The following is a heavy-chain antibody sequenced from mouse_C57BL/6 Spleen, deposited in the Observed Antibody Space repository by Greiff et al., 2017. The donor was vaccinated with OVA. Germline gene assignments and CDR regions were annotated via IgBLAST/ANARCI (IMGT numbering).Heavy chain of an antibody. Sequence: QVQLQQSGPELVKPGASVKISCKASGYTFTDYYINWVKQRPGQGLEWIGWIFPGSGSTYYNEKFKGKATLTVDKSSSTAYMLLSSLTSEDSAVYFCANPPHYYGSSYGYFDVWGTGTTVTVSS. V-gene: IGHV1-75*01. CDR2: IFPGSGST. CDR1: GYTFTDYY. D-gene: IGHD1-1*01. J-gene: IGHJ1*03. CDR3: ANPPHYYGSSYGYFDV.